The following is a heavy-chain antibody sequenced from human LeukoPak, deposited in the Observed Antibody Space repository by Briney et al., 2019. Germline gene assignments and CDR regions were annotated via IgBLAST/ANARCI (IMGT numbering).Heavy chain of an antibody. D-gene: IGHD3-16*01. CDR3: ARDTFPGSVWAFLAFDI. J-gene: IGHJ3*02. V-gene: IGHV1-69*01. CDR1: GGTFSSYA. Sequence: SVKVSCKASGGTFSSYAISWVRQAPGHGLEWMGGIIPIFGTANYAQKFQGRVTITADESTSTAYMELSSLRSEDTAVYYCARDTFPGSVWAFLAFDIWGQGTMVTVSS. CDR2: IIPIFGTA.